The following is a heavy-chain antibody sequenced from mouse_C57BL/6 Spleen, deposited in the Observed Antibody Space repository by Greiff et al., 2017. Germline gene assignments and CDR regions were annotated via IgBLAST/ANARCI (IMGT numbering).Heavy chain of an antibody. J-gene: IGHJ2*01. D-gene: IGHD1-1*01. V-gene: IGHV3-1*01. CDR1: GYSITSGYD. Sequence: EVKVEESGPGMVKPSQSLSLTCTVTGYSITSGYDWHWIRHFPGNKLEWMGYISYSGSTNYNPSLKSRTAITHDTSKNHFFLKLNSVTTEDTATYYCARGTTVVVFDYWGQGTTLTVSS. CDR3: ARGTTVVVFDY. CDR2: ISYSGST.